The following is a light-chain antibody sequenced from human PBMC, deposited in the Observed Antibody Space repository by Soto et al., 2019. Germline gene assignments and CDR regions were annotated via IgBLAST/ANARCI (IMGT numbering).Light chain of an antibody. CDR2: EVS. J-gene: IGLJ2*01. V-gene: IGLV2-14*01. Sequence: QLVLTQPASVSGSPGQSITISCTGTSSDVGGYNYVSWYQQHPGKAPKLMIYEVSNRPSGVSNRFSGSKSGNTASLTISGLQAEDKADYYCSSYTSSSTLVFGGGTKVTVL. CDR1: SSDVGGYNY. CDR3: SSYTSSSTLV.